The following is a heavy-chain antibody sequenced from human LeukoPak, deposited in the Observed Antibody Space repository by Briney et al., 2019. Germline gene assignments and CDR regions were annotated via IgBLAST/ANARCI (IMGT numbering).Heavy chain of an antibody. CDR3: ARGHVPGSDRHWDY. D-gene: IGHD3-10*01. V-gene: IGHV3-53*01. Sequence: GGSLRLSCAASGFTVSSNYMSWVRQAPGKGLEWVSVIYSGGSTYYADSVKGRFTISRDNAKSTLYLQMNSLRAEDTAVYYCARGHVPGSDRHWDYWGQGAVVTVSS. J-gene: IGHJ4*02. CDR1: GFTVSSNY. CDR2: IYSGGST.